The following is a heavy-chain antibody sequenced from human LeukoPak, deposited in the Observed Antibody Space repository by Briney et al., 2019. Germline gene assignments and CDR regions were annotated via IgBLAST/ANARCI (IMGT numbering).Heavy chain of an antibody. V-gene: IGHV3-30-3*01. D-gene: IGHD3-10*02. Sequence: GGSLRLSCAASAFTFSTYAMHWVRQAPGKGLEWVAFISYDGSNKYYADSVKGRFTISRDISKNMLYLQMNSLRAEDTAVYYCAELGITMIGGVWGKGTTVTISS. CDR2: ISYDGSNK. CDR3: AELGITMIGGV. J-gene: IGHJ6*04. CDR1: AFTFSTYA.